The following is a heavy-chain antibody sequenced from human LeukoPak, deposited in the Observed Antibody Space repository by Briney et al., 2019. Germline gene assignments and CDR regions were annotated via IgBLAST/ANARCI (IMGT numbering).Heavy chain of an antibody. CDR3: AKDSRVPAARFIDY. CDR1: GFTFSSYG. CDR2: IRYDGSNK. D-gene: IGHD2-2*01. V-gene: IGHV3-30*02. Sequence: GGSLRLSCAASGFTFSSYGMHWVRQAPGKGLEWVAFIRYDGSNKYYADSVKRRFTISGDNSKNTLYLQMNSLRAEDTAVYYCAKDSRVPAARFIDYWGQGTLVTVSS. J-gene: IGHJ4*02.